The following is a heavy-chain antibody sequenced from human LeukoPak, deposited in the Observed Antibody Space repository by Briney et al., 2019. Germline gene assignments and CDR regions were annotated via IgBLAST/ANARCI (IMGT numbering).Heavy chain of an antibody. Sequence: GGSLRLSCVASGFTFSNYWMTWVRQAPGKGLEWVAHIKQDGTDKYYADSVKGRFTISRDNAKNSLYLQMSSLRAEGTAVYYCARDPATIVIGILDYWGQGALVTVSS. J-gene: IGHJ4*02. CDR2: IKQDGTDK. CDR3: ARDPATIVIGILDY. V-gene: IGHV3-7*01. CDR1: GFTFSNYW. D-gene: IGHD2-15*01.